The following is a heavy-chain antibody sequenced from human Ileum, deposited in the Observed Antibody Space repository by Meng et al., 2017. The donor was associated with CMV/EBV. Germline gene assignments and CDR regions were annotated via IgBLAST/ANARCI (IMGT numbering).Heavy chain of an antibody. CDR2: IYSGGYST. D-gene: IGHD3-22*01. CDR1: GFTFRNYA. J-gene: IGHJ4*02. Sequence: GGSLRLSCTVSGFTFRNYAMNWVRQAPGKGLEWVSVIYSGGYSTFYSDSVRGRFTISRDNSKNTLYLQMNSLRVDDTAVYYCAKDRNPDRSGDLSDHWGPGTLVTVSS. CDR3: AKDRNPDRSGDLSDH. V-gene: IGHV3-23*03.